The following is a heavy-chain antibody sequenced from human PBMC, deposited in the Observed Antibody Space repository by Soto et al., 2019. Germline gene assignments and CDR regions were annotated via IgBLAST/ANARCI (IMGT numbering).Heavy chain of an antibody. D-gene: IGHD2-21*02. CDR3: ARQLAYCGGDCYTEPVDY. CDR2: INPNSGGT. V-gene: IGHV1-2*02. J-gene: IGHJ4*02. CDR1: GYTFTGYY. Sequence: ASLKVSCKASGYTFTGYYIHWVRQAPGQGLEWMGWINPNSGGTKYTQKFQGRVTMTRDTSINTAYMDLSRLTSDDTAVYFCARQLAYCGGDCYTEPVDYWGQGTLVTVSS.